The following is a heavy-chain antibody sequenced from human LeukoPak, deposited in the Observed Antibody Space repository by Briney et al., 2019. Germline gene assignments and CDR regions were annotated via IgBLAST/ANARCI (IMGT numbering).Heavy chain of an antibody. J-gene: IGHJ4*02. CDR3: ARDSASYGRFDY. V-gene: IGHV3-23*01. D-gene: IGHD5-18*01. CDR1: GFTFSSYA. CDR2: ISGSGSST. Sequence: GRSQRLSCAASGFTFSSYAMHWVRQAPGKGLEWVSVISGSGSSTYYADSVKGRFTISRDDSKNTLYLQMNSLRAEDTAVYFCARDSASYGRFDYWGQGTLVTVSS.